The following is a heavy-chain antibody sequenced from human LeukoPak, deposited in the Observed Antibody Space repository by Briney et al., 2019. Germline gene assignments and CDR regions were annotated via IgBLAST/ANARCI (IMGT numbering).Heavy chain of an antibody. CDR2: ISSGGVDT. V-gene: IGHV3-23*01. CDR1: GFPFSRNS. J-gene: IGHJ4*02. D-gene: IGHD2-2*01. CDR3: AKPSKYGNFFDY. Sequence: PGGSLRPSCAVSGFPFSRNSMSWVRKAPGKGLEWISAISSGGVDTFYADSVQGRFIVSRDISKNTLYLQMDSLRADDTAVYYCAKPSKYGNFFDYWGQGTLVTVSS.